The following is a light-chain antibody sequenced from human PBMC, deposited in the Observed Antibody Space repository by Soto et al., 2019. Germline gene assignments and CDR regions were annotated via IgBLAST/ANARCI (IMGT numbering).Light chain of an antibody. CDR1: SSDVGSYNR. CDR3: SLYISGSTYV. Sequence: QSVLTQPPSVSGSPGQSVTISCTGTSSDVGSYNRLSWYQQPPCTAPKLIMYEVNTRPSGVPDRFSGSKSGSTASLTISGLQAEDEADYYCSLYISGSTYVFGTGTKLTVL. J-gene: IGLJ1*01. CDR2: EVN. V-gene: IGLV2-18*01.